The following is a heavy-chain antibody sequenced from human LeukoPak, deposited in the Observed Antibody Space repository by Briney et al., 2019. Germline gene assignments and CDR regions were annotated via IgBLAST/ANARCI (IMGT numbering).Heavy chain of an antibody. D-gene: IGHD6-13*01. V-gene: IGHV3-7*01. CDR3: ARDGGSSWLGGHPYYFDY. Sequence: GGSLRLSCAASGFTFSSYWMSWVRQAPGKGLEWVANIKQDGSEKYYVDSVKGRFTISRDNAKNSLYLQMNSLRAEDTAVYYCARDGGSSWLGGHPYYFDYWGQGTLVTVSS. CDR1: GFTFSSYW. J-gene: IGHJ4*02. CDR2: IKQDGSEK.